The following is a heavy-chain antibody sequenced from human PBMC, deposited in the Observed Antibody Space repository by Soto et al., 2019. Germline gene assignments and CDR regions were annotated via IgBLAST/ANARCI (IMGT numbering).Heavy chain of an antibody. CDR3: ARSGLPDPVVVVGHTPFDP. J-gene: IGHJ5*02. CDR1: GYTFTNYD. D-gene: IGHD2-15*01. V-gene: IGHV1-18*01. Sequence: ASVKVSCKASGYTFTNYDINWVRQAPGQGLEWMGWISAYNGDTNYAQKLQGRVTMTTDTSTSTAYMELRSLRSDDTAVYYCARSGLPDPVVVVGHTPFDPWGQGTLVTVAS. CDR2: ISAYNGDT.